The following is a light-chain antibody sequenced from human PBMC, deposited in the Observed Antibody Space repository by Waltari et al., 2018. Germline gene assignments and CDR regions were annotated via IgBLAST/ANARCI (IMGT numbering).Light chain of an antibody. CDR1: SVLDSSNNKNN. CDR3: QQYYSTRST. CDR2: WAS. Sequence: SVLDSSNNKNNLAWDQQKPGQSPKLLIYWASTRESGVPDRFSGSGSGTDCTLTISSQQAEDVAVYYCQQYYSTRSTFGQGKRLEIK. J-gene: IGKJ5*01. V-gene: IGKV4-1*01.